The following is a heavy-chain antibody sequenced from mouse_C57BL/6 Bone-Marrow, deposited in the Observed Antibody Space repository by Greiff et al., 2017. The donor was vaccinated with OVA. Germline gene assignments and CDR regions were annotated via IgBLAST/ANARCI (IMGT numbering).Heavy chain of an antibody. CDR2: IDPENGDT. Sequence: VPLQQSGAELVRPGASVKLSCTASGFNIKDDYMHWVKQRPEQGLEWIGWIDPENGDTEYASKFQGKATITADTSSNTAYLQLSSLTSEDTAVYYCTTGYYGSNNFDYWGQGTTLTVSS. CDR3: TTGYYGSNNFDY. CDR1: GFNIKDDY. J-gene: IGHJ2*01. D-gene: IGHD1-1*01. V-gene: IGHV14-4*01.